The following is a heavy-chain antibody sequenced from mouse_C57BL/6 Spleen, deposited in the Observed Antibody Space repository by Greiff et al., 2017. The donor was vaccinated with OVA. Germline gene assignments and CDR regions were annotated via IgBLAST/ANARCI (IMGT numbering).Heavy chain of an antibody. Sequence: EVMLVESGGGLVQPKGSLKLSCAASGFSFNTYAMNWVRQAPGKGLEWVARIRSKSNNYATYYADSVKDRFTISRDDSESMLYLQMNNLKTEDTAMYYCVRAPNWDYAMDYWGQGTSVTVSS. CDR2: IRSKSNNYAT. J-gene: IGHJ4*01. CDR3: VRAPNWDYAMDY. D-gene: IGHD4-1*01. V-gene: IGHV10-1*01. CDR1: GFSFNTYA.